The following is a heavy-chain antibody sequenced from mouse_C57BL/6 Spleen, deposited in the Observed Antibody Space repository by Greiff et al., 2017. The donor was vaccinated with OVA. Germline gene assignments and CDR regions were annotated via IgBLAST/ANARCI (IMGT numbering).Heavy chain of an antibody. J-gene: IGHJ2*01. CDR1: GYTFTDYE. CDR3: TRRRLTSFDY. V-gene: IGHV1-15*01. D-gene: IGHD1-2*01. CDR2: IDPETGGT. Sequence: VQLQQSGAELVRPGASVTLSCKASGYTFTDYEMHWVKQTPVHGLEWIGAIDPETGGTAYNQKFKGKAILTADKSSSTAYMELRSLTSEDSAVYYCTRRRLTSFDYWGQGTTLTVSS.